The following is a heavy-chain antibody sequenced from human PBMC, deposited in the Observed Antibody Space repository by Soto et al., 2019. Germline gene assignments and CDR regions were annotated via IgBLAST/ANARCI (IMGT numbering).Heavy chain of an antibody. V-gene: IGHV2-26*01. CDR3: PRSPPPPPRPKPHWFFDL. CDR1: GFSLSNARMG. J-gene: IGHJ2*01. Sequence: QVTLKESGPVLVKPTETLTLTCTVSGFSLSNARMGVSWIRHPPVKALEWLAHLFSNDAKSYSTSLKRRPTISKATPKSQVVLTMTNLAPVDTGTSACPRSPPPPPRPKPHWFFDLWGRGTLVTVSS. CDR2: LFSNDAK.